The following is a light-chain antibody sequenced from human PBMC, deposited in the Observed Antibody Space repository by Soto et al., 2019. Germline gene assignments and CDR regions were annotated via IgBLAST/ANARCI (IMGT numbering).Light chain of an antibody. CDR2: DAS. J-gene: IGKJ1*01. Sequence: DIQMTQSPSSLSASVGDRVTITCQASQDISNYLNWYQQKTGKAPKLLIYDASNLETGVPSRFSGSGSETDFTFTISSLQPEDIATYYCQQYDNRPPTFGQGTKVEIK. CDR1: QDISNY. CDR3: QQYDNRPPT. V-gene: IGKV1-33*01.